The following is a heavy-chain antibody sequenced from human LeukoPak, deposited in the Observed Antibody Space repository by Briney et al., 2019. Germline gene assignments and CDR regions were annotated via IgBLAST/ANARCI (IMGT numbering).Heavy chain of an antibody. V-gene: IGHV3-15*01. D-gene: IGHD2-2*01. CDR1: GFAFSNAW. J-gene: IGHJ6*03. CDR3: TISCSTSCYQGFRATRHYYYYMDV. CDR2: IKSKTDGGTT. Sequence: GGSLRLSCAASGFAFSNAWMSWVRQAPGKGLEWVGRIKSKTDGGTTDYAAPVKGRFTISRDDSKNTLYLQMNSLKTEDTAVYYCTISCSTSCYQGFRATRHYYYYMDVWGKGTTVTVSS.